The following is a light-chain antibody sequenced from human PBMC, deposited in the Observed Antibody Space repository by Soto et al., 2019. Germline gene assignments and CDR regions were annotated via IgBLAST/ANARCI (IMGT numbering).Light chain of an antibody. CDR1: QSIRTW. V-gene: IGKV1-5*01. CDR2: DAS. CDR3: QQYISYPYT. Sequence: DIPMTQSPSTVSASVGDGVTITCRASQSIRTWLAWYQQKPGNPPKLLIYDASTLESGVSSGFSGSGSGTEFTLTISSLQPDDFATYYCQQYISYPYTFGQGTKLEIK. J-gene: IGKJ2*01.